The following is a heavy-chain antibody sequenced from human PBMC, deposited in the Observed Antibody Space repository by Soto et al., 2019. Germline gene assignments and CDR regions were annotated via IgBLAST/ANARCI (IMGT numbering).Heavy chain of an antibody. CDR1: GFTFSSYV. D-gene: IGHD6-19*01. CDR2: ISGSGGST. Sequence: PGGSLRLSCAASGFTFSSYVMNWVRQAPGKGLEWVSTISGSGGSTYYADSVEGWFTFSRDNSKNTLHLLMNSLRAEDTAVYYCARTTAVAGTPEFDYWGQGTLVTVSS. CDR3: ARTTAVAGTPEFDY. V-gene: IGHV3-23*01. J-gene: IGHJ4*02.